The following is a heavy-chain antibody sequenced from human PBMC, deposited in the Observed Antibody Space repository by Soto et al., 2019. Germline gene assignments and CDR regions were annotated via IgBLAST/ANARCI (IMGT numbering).Heavy chain of an antibody. Sequence: GGSLRLSCAASGFTSSSHAMGWLRQAPGTGPEWVAFVDGSGGDTSYAASVKGRFTVSRDNFDNSLFLHMNSLRAEDTGRYFCAKVIFSAAYDARSVFALWGQGTLVIVSS. V-gene: IGHV3-23*01. CDR3: AKVIFSAAYDARSVFAL. CDR2: VDGSGGDT. CDR1: GFTSSSHA. J-gene: IGHJ4*02. D-gene: IGHD3-16*01.